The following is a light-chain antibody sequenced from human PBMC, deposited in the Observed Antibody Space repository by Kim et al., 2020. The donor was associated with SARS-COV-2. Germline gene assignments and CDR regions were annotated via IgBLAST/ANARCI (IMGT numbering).Light chain of an antibody. CDR1: SLRNYY. V-gene: IGLV3-19*01. J-gene: IGLJ3*02. Sequence: SSELTQDSGVSVALVQTVRITCQGNSLRNYYADWSQQKPGQAPVVVIYGKNKRPSGIPDRFSGSSSGDTASLTVTGAQAEDEAVYYCNSRDTSGHLWVFGGGTQLTVL. CDR3: NSRDTSGHLWV. CDR2: GKN.